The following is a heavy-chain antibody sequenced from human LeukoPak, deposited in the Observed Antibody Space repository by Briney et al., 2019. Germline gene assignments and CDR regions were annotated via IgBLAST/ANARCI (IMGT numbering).Heavy chain of an antibody. CDR2: ISSSGGST. D-gene: IGHD3-9*01. V-gene: IGHV3-23*01. Sequence: GGSLRLSCAASGFTFSSYAMSWVRQAPGKGLEWVSAISSSGGSTYYADSVKGRFTISRDNSKNTLYLQMNSLRAEDTAVYYCAKTDVDYDILTVSYFDYWGRGTLVTVSS. CDR1: GFTFSSYA. J-gene: IGHJ4*02. CDR3: AKTDVDYDILTVSYFDY.